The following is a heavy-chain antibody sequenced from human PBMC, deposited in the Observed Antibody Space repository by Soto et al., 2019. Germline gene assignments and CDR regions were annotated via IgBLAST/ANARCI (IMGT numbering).Heavy chain of an antibody. J-gene: IGHJ4*02. CDR3: AIHGIGGHDPGDYPLDS. V-gene: IGHV3-73*01. CDR2: VRRKVDGFVT. D-gene: IGHD4-17*01. CDR1: GFTFSDFA. Sequence: VQLVEVGGGLVQPGGSLKLSCVGSGFTFSDFAVHWVRQTSGKGLEWVGRVRRKVDGFVTEYAASVQGRFTISRDDSQNTAYLQMSSLKIEDPALYYCAIHGIGGHDPGDYPLDSWGQGALVTVCS.